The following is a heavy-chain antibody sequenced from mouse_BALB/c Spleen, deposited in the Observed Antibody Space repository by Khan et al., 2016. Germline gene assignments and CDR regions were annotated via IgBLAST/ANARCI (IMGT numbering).Heavy chain of an antibody. CDR1: GFDFSRYW. CDR2: INPDSSTI. V-gene: IGHV4-1*02. CDR3: GSLYYHGCFAY. D-gene: IGHD1-1*02. Sequence: EVQLQESGGGLVQPGGSLTLSCAASGFDFSRYWMSWVRQAPGKGLEWIGEINPDSSTINYTPSLKDKFIISRDNAKNKLYLQMSKVRSEDTAHYYYGSLYYHGCFAYWGQVTTLTVSA. J-gene: IGHJ2*01.